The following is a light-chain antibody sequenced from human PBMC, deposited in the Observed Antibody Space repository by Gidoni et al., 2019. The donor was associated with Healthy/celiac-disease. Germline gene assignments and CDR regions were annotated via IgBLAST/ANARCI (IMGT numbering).Light chain of an antibody. V-gene: IGKV3-11*01. J-gene: IGKJ3*01. CDR1: QSVSSY. CDR3: QQRSNWLIT. CDR2: DAS. Sequence: EIVFTPSPATLSLSPGERATLSCRASQSVSSYLAWYQQKPGQAPRLLIYDASNRATGIPARFSGSGSGTDFTLTISSLEPEDFAVYYCQQRSNWLITFGPGTKVDIK.